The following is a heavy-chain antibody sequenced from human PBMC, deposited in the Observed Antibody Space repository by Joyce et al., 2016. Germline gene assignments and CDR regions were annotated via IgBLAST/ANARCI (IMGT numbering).Heavy chain of an antibody. D-gene: IGHD3-9*01. CDR1: GGAFGSYT. V-gene: IGHV1-69*12. CDR2: ITPIIGTV. Sequence: QVQLVQSGTEVKKPGSSVKVSCKASGGAFGSYTITWLRQAPVQGPEWMGGITPIIGTVKYAQKFQGRVKITADESTNTAYVELSRLRSEDTAVYYCARGHDWYAAWGQGSLVTVSS. CDR3: ARGHDWYAA. J-gene: IGHJ5*02.